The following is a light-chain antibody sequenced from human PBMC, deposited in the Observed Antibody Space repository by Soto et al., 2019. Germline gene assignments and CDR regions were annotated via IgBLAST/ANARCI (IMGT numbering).Light chain of an antibody. CDR1: QSVSSK. CDR3: QQYGSSIT. CDR2: GAS. J-gene: IGKJ5*01. V-gene: IGKV3-20*01. Sequence: IVLTQSPATLSVSPGERATLSCRASQSVSSKLAWYQQKRGQAPRLLIYGASTRATGIPDRFSGSGSGTDFTLTISRLEPEDFAMFYCQQYGSSITFGQGTRLEIK.